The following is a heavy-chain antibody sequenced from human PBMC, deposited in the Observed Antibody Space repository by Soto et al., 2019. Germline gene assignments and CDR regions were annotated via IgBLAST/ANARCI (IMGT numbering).Heavy chain of an antibody. CDR3: PAGITMVRGVIHTPYFDY. Sequence: QVQLQESGPGLVKPSQTLSLTCTVSGGSISSGGYYWSWIRQHPGKGLDWIGYIYNSGSTYYNPSLNSRVAISVDTSKNQLSLKLSSVTAADTAVYCRPAGITMVRGVIHTPYFDYWGQGTLVTVSS. J-gene: IGHJ4*02. CDR2: IYNSGST. V-gene: IGHV4-31*03. D-gene: IGHD3-10*01. CDR1: GGSISSGGYY.